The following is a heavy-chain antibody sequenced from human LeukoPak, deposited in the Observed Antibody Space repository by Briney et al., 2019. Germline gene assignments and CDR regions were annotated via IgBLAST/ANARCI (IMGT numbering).Heavy chain of an antibody. CDR3: ARGQYSGNYREYFQY. J-gene: IGHJ1*01. D-gene: IGHD1-26*01. Sequence: SSSSTKYYADSVRGRFTISRDNTKNSLYLRMNSLRAEDTAVYYCARGQYSGNYREYFQYWGQGTLVTVSS. CDR2: SSSSTK. V-gene: IGHV3-48*01.